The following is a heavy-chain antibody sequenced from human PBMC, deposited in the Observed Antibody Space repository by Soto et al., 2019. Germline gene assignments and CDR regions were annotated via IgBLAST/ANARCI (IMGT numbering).Heavy chain of an antibody. J-gene: IGHJ4*02. CDR1: EFSLTTSGVG. Sequence: QITLKESGPTLVKPTQTLTLTCTFSEFSLTTSGVGVGWIRQPPGKALEWLAVIYWDDSKHYSPSLKSRLTITKDTSKNQVVLTMTNMDPVVTATYYCTHKGYGDYPLDYWGQGTLVTVSS. CDR2: IYWDDSK. CDR3: THKGYGDYPLDY. D-gene: IGHD4-17*01. V-gene: IGHV2-5*02.